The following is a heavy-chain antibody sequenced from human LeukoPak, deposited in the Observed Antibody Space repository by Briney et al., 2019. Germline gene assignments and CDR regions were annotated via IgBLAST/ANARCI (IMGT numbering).Heavy chain of an antibody. CDR3: ARGDYDFWSGYYTYNWFDP. CDR2: INRSGST. CDR1: GGSFSGYY. D-gene: IGHD3-3*01. Sequence: SETLSLTCAVYGGSFSGYYWSWIRQPPGKGLEWIGEINRSGSTNYNPSPKSRVTISVDTSKNQFSLKLSSVTAADTAVYYCARGDYDFWSGYYTYNWFDPWGQGTLVTVSS. J-gene: IGHJ5*02. V-gene: IGHV4-34*01.